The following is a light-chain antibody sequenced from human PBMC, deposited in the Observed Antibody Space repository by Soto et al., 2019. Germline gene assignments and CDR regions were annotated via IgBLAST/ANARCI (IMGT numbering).Light chain of an antibody. CDR2: DAS. CDR3: QQRSNWWT. Sequence: EIVLPQSPAPLSLSAGERATLSCRASQSVSSYLAWYQQKPGQAPRLLIYDASNRATGIPARFSGSGSGTDFTLTISSLEPEDCAVYYCQQRSNWWTFGQGTKVDI. CDR1: QSVSSY. J-gene: IGKJ1*01. V-gene: IGKV3-11*01.